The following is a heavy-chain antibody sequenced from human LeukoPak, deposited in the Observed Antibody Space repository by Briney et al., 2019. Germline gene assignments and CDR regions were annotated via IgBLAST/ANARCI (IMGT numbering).Heavy chain of an antibody. CDR1: GFTFSSYW. CDR3: AREQYYYDSSGYNDAFDI. CDR2: IKQDGSEK. D-gene: IGHD3-22*01. V-gene: IGHV3-7*01. J-gene: IGHJ3*02. Sequence: GGSLRLSCAASGFTFSSYWMSWVRQAPGKGLEWVANIKQDGSEKYYVDSVKGRFTISRDNAKNSLYLQMNSLRAEDTAVYYCAREQYYYDSSGYNDAFDIWGQGTMVTVPS.